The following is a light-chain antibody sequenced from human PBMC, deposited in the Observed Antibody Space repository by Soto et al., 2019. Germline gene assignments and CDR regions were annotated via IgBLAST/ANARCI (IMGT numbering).Light chain of an antibody. CDR1: QSVRSS. CDR3: QQRSNWSGT. Sequence: EIVLTQSTATLSLSPGERATLSCRATQSVRSSLACYLQHPGQAPRLLIYDASKRATGIPASFSGSGSGTDFPLAISSLEPTDFAVYYCQQRSNWSGTFGQGTKVQIK. J-gene: IGKJ1*01. V-gene: IGKV3-11*01. CDR2: DAS.